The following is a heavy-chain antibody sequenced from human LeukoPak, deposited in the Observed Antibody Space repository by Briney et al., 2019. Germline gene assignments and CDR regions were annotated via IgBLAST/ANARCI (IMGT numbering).Heavy chain of an antibody. V-gene: IGHV3-15*01. CDR2: IKSKTDGGTT. CDR1: GFTFTNAW. Sequence: GGSLRLSCAASGFTFTNAWMSWVRQAPGKGLEWVGRIKSKTDGGTTDYAAPVKGRFTISRDDSKNTLYLQMNSLKSEDTAVYYCTTGGYYDFWSGYRGYYMDVWGKGTTVTVSS. D-gene: IGHD3-3*01. J-gene: IGHJ6*03. CDR3: TTGGYYDFWSGYRGYYMDV.